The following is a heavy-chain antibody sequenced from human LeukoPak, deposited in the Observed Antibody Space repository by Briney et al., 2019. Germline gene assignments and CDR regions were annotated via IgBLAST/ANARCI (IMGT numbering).Heavy chain of an antibody. Sequence: PSETLSLTCTVSGSSISSYYRSWIRQPPGKGLEWIGYIYYSGSTNYNPSLKSRVTISVDTSKNQFSLKLSSVTAADTAVYYCARARELLPNFDYWGQGTLVTVSS. CDR2: IYYSGST. V-gene: IGHV4-59*01. CDR3: ARARELLPNFDY. J-gene: IGHJ4*02. D-gene: IGHD1-26*01. CDR1: GSSISSYY.